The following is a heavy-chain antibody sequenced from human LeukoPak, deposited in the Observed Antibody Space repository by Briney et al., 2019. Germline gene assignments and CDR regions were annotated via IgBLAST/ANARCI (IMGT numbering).Heavy chain of an antibody. J-gene: IGHJ5*02. V-gene: IGHV3-48*02. Sequence: QAGGSLRLSCIASGFTFRDYSMNWVRQARGKGPEWIAHISSRSTAKYYAESVMGRFTISRDNDMNSLYLQMNSLRDEDTAVYYCARGRYRWEPEGNWFDPWGQGTLVTVSS. CDR1: GFTFRDYS. D-gene: IGHD1-26*01. CDR3: ARGRYRWEPEGNWFDP. CDR2: ISSRSTAK.